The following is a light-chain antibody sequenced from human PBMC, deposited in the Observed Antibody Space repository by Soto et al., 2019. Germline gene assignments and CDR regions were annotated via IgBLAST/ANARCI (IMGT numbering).Light chain of an antibody. CDR2: DSF. J-gene: IGKJ4*01. CDR3: QQYGISPVT. CDR1: QSVASNS. Sequence: IGLTQSPATLSLSPEDRATLPCGASQSVASNSLAWYQERPGLAPRLLIYDSFSRAAGVPERFSGSGSGTDFSLTISRLEPEDFAVYFCQQYGISPVTFGGGTKV. V-gene: IGKV3D-20*01.